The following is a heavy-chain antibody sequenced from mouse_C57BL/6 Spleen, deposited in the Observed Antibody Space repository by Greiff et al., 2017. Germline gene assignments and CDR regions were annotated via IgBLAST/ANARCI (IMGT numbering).Heavy chain of an antibody. J-gene: IGHJ3*01. Sequence: EVKLVESGGGLVKPGGSLKLSCAASGFTFSSYAMSWVRQTPEKRLEWVATISDGGSYTYYPDIVKGRFTISRDNAKNTLYLQMSHLKSEDTAMYYCARVGPYYGSSWFAYWGQGTLVTVSA. CDR3: ARVGPYYGSSWFAY. D-gene: IGHD1-1*01. CDR1: GFTFSSYA. V-gene: IGHV5-4*03. CDR2: ISDGGSYT.